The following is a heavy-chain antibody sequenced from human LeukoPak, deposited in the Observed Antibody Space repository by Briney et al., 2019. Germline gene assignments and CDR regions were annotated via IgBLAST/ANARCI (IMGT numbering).Heavy chain of an antibody. D-gene: IGHD3-16*01. Sequence: SETLSLTCTVSGGSVSSGSYYWGWIRQPPGKGLEWIGYIYYSGSTNYNPSLKSRVTISVDTSKNQFSLKLSSVTAADTAVYYCARDPTGEYYFDYWGQGTLVTVSS. V-gene: IGHV4-61*01. J-gene: IGHJ4*02. CDR1: GGSVSSGSYY. CDR3: ARDPTGEYYFDY. CDR2: IYYSGST.